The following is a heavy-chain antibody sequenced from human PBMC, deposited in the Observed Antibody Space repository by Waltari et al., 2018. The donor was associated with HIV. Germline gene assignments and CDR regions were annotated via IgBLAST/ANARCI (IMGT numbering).Heavy chain of an antibody. Sequence: QVQLQESGPGLVKPSQPLSLTCTVSGGSISSGAHYWSWVRQPPGKGLEWIGYIYYSGSTYYNQSLKSRVTISVDTSKNQFSLKLSSVTAADTAVYYCARGGIVVVPAYNWFDPWGQGTLVTVSS. V-gene: IGHV4-30-4*01. CDR1: GGSISSGAHY. J-gene: IGHJ5*02. CDR3: ARGGIVVVPAYNWFDP. CDR2: IYYSGST. D-gene: IGHD2-2*01.